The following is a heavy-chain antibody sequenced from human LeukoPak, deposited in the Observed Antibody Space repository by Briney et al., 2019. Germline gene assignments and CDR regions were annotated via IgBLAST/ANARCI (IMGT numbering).Heavy chain of an antibody. CDR3: ARGHYDILTGYYSIDY. D-gene: IGHD3-9*01. Sequence: ASVKVSCKASGGTFSSYAISWVRLAPGQGLEWMGGIIPIFGTANYAQKFQGRVTITADESTSTAYMELSSLRSEDTAVYYCARGHYDILTGYYSIDYWGQGTLVTVSS. J-gene: IGHJ4*02. V-gene: IGHV1-69*13. CDR1: GGTFSSYA. CDR2: IIPIFGTA.